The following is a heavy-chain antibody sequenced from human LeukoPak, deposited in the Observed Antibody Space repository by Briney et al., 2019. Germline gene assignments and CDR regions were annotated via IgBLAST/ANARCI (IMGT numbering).Heavy chain of an antibody. Sequence: SETLSLTCAVSGYSISSGYYWGWIRQPPGKGLEWIGRIYHSGSTYYNPPLKSRVTISVDTSKDQFSLKLSSVTAADTAVYYCARLGLTIFGVVTIFDYWGQGTLVTVSS. J-gene: IGHJ4*02. CDR1: GYSISSGYY. CDR3: ARLGLTIFGVVTIFDY. CDR2: IYHSGST. D-gene: IGHD3-3*01. V-gene: IGHV4-38-2*01.